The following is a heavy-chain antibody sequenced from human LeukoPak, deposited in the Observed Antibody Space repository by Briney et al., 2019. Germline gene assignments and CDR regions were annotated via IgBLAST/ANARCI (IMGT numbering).Heavy chain of an antibody. CDR3: ARGVVTAPQTFDY. CDR2: INHSGST. V-gene: IGHV4-34*01. Sequence: PSETLSLTCAVYGGSFSGYYWSWIRHPPGKGLEWIGEINHSGSTNYNPSLKSRVTISVDTSKNQFSLKLSSVTAADTAVYYCARGVVTAPQTFDYWGQGTLVTVSS. CDR1: GGSFSGYY. D-gene: IGHD2-21*02. J-gene: IGHJ4*02.